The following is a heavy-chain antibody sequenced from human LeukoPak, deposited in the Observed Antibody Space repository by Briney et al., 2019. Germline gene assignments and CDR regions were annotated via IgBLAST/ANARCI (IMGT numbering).Heavy chain of an antibody. V-gene: IGHV3-7*01. CDR1: GFTFSNYW. Sequence: PGGSLRLSCAASGFTFSNYWMTWVRQGPGEGLEWLANINLDGSETHFVDSVKGRFTISRDNAKNSLSLQMSGLRVEDTAVYFCSRTYGDYDYYYGLDVWGQGTTVTVSS. CDR2: INLDGSET. J-gene: IGHJ6*02. D-gene: IGHD4-17*01. CDR3: SRTYGDYDYYYGLDV.